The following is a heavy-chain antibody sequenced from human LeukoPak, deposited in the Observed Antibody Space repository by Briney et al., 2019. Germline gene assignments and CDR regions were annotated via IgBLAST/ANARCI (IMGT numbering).Heavy chain of an antibody. Sequence: HPGGSLRLSCAASGFTFDDYAMHWVRQVPGKGLEWVSGISWNSGSIGYADSVKGRFTISRDNAKNSLYLQMNSLRAEDTALYYCAKDVEMATSGVFDYWGQGTLVTVSS. J-gene: IGHJ4*02. CDR1: GFTFDDYA. CDR2: ISWNSGSI. V-gene: IGHV3-9*01. D-gene: IGHD5-24*01. CDR3: AKDVEMATSGVFDY.